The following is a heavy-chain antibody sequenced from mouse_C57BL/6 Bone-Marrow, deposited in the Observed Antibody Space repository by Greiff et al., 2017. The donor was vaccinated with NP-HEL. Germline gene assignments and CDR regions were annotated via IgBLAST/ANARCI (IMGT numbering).Heavy chain of an antibody. D-gene: IGHD2-3*01. CDR1: GYTFTSYW. CDR3: ARDGKDYAMDY. J-gene: IGHJ4*01. V-gene: IGHV1-64*01. Sequence: QVQLQQPGAELVKPGASVKLSCKASGYTFTSYWMHWVKQRPGQGLEWIGMIYPNSGSTNYNEKFKSKATLTVDKSSSTAYMQLSSLTSEDSAVYYCARDGKDYAMDYWGQGTSVTVSS. CDR2: IYPNSGST.